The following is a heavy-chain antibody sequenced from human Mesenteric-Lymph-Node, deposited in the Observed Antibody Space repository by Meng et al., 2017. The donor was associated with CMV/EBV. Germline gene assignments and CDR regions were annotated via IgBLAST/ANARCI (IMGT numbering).Heavy chain of an antibody. V-gene: IGHV3-21*01. Sequence: SLNISCAASGFTFSSYGLLWVRQAPGKGLGWVSSISSSCSYISYADSVKGRFTISSDHARNSLYLQMNSLRAEDTAVYYCANDRVGLGLDMPAPAGMDVWGQGTTVTVSS. CDR2: ISSSCSYI. D-gene: IGHD3/OR15-3a*01. CDR1: GFTFSSYG. CDR3: ANDRVGLGLDMPAPAGMDV. J-gene: IGHJ6*02.